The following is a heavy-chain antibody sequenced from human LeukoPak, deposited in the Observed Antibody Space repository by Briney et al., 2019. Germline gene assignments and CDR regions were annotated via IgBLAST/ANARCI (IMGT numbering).Heavy chain of an antibody. Sequence: SETLSLTCTVSGGSVRSDSNYWSWIRQSPGKGLEWIGYIYYSGTTSYNPSLKSRVTISLDTSKNQFSLKLGSVTAADTAVYYCARGANWGSPDYWGQGTLVTVSS. J-gene: IGHJ4*02. CDR1: GGSVRSDSNY. V-gene: IGHV4-61*01. CDR3: ARGANWGSPDY. CDR2: IYYSGTT. D-gene: IGHD7-27*01.